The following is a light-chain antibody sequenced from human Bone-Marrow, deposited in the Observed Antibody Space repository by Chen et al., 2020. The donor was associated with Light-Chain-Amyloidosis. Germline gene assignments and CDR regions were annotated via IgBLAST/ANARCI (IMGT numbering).Light chain of an antibody. V-gene: IGLV6-57*01. CDR1: SGSIATNY. J-gene: IGLJ3*02. CDR2: EDD. Sequence: NLMLTQPHSGSESPGKTVLISCTRSSGSIATNYVQWYQQRPGSSPTTVIYEDDQRPSGVPDRFSGSIDRSSNSASLTISGLKTEDEADYYCQSYQGSSQGVFGGGTKLTVL. CDR3: QSYQGSSQGV.